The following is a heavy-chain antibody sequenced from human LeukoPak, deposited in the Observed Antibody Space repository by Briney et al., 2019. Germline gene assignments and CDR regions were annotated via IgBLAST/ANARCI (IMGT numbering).Heavy chain of an antibody. CDR3: ARGPSRGRLSAGGGATPPGYFQH. CDR1: GFTFSSYA. D-gene: IGHD1-26*01. J-gene: IGHJ1*01. V-gene: IGHV3-30-3*01. CDR2: ISYDGSNK. Sequence: PGRSLRLSCAASGFTFSSYAMRWVRQAPGKGLEWVAVISYDGSNKYYADSVKGRFTISRDNSKNTLYLQMNSLRAEDTAVYYCARGPSRGRLSAGGGATPPGYFQHWGQGTLVTVSS.